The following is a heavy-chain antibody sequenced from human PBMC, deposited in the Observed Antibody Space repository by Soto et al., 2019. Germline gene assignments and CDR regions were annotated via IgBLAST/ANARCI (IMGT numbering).Heavy chain of an antibody. CDR3: AKGRHPDGIWPFDS. CDR2: IGCCSGSGT. D-gene: IGHD1-20*01. CDR1: GFPFSNYA. V-gene: IGHV3-23*01. Sequence: GGSLRLSCAASGFPFSNYALSWVRQAPGKGLEWVSGIGCCSGSGTYYADFVKGRFTIPRDNSKNMVFLQMNGLSAEHTAVYYCAKGRHPDGIWPFDSWGQGTPVTVSS. J-gene: IGHJ4*02.